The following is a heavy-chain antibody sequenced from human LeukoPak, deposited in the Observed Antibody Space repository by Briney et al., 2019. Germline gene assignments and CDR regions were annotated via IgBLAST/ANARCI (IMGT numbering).Heavy chain of an antibody. Sequence: RGSLRLSCAGSGFTFRFYAMTWVRQAPGKGLEWVSGISGDASVSKHADSVKGRFNISRDNSKNTIYLPLNSLRVEDTDIYYCAKAYSSSLYGDAFHIWGQGTMVTVSP. D-gene: IGHD6-13*01. CDR3: AKAYSSSLYGDAFHI. V-gene: IGHV3-23*01. CDR2: ISGDASVS. J-gene: IGHJ3*02. CDR1: GFTFRFYA.